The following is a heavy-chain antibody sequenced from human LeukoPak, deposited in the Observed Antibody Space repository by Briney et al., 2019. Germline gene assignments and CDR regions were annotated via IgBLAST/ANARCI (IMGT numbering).Heavy chain of an antibody. J-gene: IGHJ4*02. V-gene: IGHV3-74*01. CDR1: GFTLSAHN. CDR2: INSDGSGT. CDR3: ARSNWGVDY. Sequence: GGSLRLSCAASGFTLSAHNMHWVRQAPGKGLVWVSRINSDGSGTSYADSVKGRFTISRDNAKNTLYLQMNSLGVEDTAVYYCARSNWGVDYWGQGTLDTVSS. D-gene: IGHD3-10*01.